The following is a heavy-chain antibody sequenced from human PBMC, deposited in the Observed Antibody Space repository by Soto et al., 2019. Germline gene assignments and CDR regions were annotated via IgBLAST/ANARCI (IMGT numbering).Heavy chain of an antibody. CDR1: GYSFTSYW. CDR3: ARVLEWFGDGMDV. Sequence: PGESLKISCKGSGYSFTSYWIGWVRQMPGKGLEWMGIIYPGDSDTRYSPSFQGQVTISADKSISTAYLQWSSLKASDTAMYYCARVLEWFGDGMDVWGQGTTVTVSS. J-gene: IGHJ6*02. D-gene: IGHD3-10*01. CDR2: IYPGDSDT. V-gene: IGHV5-51*01.